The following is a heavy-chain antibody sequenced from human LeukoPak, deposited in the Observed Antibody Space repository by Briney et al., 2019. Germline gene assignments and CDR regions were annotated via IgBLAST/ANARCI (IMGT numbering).Heavy chain of an antibody. V-gene: IGHV3-30*18. CDR3: AKDSDMGFDY. CDR2: ISYDGSNK. J-gene: IGHJ4*02. Sequence: GGSLRLPCAASGFTFSSYGMHWVRQAPGKGLEWVAVISYDGSNKYYADSVKGRFTISRDNSKNTLYLQMNSLRAEDTAVYYCAKDSDMGFDYWGQGTLVTVSS. D-gene: IGHD3-16*01. CDR1: GFTFSSYG.